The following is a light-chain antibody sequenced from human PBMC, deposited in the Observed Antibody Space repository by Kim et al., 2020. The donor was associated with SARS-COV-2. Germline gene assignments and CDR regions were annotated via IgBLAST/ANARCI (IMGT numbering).Light chain of an antibody. V-gene: IGKV3-11*01. J-gene: IGKJ2*01. CDR1: QSVSSY. CDR2: DAS. CDR3: QQRSNWHT. Sequence: PGERATLSCRASQSVSSYLAWYQQKPGQAPRLLIYDASNRATGIPARFSGSGSGTDFTLTISSLEPEDFAVYYCQQRSNWHTFGQGTKLEI.